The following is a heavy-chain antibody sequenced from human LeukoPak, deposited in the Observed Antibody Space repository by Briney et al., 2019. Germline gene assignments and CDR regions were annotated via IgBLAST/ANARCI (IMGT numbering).Heavy chain of an antibody. CDR3: ARDRYGDYPDAFDI. CDR2: IYYSGST. J-gene: IGHJ3*02. Sequence: SETLSLTCTVSGGSISSYYWSWIRQPPGKGLEWIGYIYYSGSTNYNPSLKSRVTISVDTSKNQFSLKLSSGTAADTAVYYCARDRYGDYPDAFDIWAKGQWSPSLQ. V-gene: IGHV4-59*01. D-gene: IGHD4-17*01. CDR1: GGSISSYY.